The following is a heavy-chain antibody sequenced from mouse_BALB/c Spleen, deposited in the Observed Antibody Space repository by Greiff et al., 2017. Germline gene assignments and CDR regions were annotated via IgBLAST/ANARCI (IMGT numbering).Heavy chain of an antibody. Sequence: EVKLVESGGGLVQPGGSRKLSCAASGFTFSSFGMHWVRQAPEKGLEWVAYISSGSSTIYYADTVKGRFTISRDNPKNTLFLQMTSLRSEDTAMYYCARSGRVRGAMDYWGQGTSVTVSS. J-gene: IGHJ4*01. CDR2: ISSGSSTI. V-gene: IGHV5-17*02. D-gene: IGHD2-14*01. CDR3: ARSGRVRGAMDY. CDR1: GFTFSSFG.